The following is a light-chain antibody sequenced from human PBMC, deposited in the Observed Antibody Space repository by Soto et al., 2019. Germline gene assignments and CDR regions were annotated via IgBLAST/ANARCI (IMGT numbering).Light chain of an antibody. Sequence: DIVMTQSPRSLPVTPGEPASISCKSSQSLLHSNGYTYLDWYMQKPGQSPQLLIYLGFNRASGVPDRFSGSGSGADFTLKISSVEAEDVGVYYCRQSLQTPLTFGGGTKVEIK. CDR1: QSLLHSNGYTY. CDR2: LGF. V-gene: IGKV2-28*01. J-gene: IGKJ4*01. CDR3: RQSLQTPLT.